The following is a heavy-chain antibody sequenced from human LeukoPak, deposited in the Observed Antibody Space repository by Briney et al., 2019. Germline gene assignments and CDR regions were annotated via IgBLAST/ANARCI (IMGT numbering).Heavy chain of an antibody. CDR2: IYYSGST. D-gene: IGHD4-17*01. CDR3: ARNYGDYVSWVY. CDR1: GGSISSYY. J-gene: IGHJ4*02. Sequence: SETLSLTCTVSGGSISSYYRSWIRQPPGKGLEWIGYIYYSGSTNYNPSLKSRVTISVDTSKNQFSLKLSSVTAADTAVYYCARNYGDYVSWVYWGQGTLVTVSS. V-gene: IGHV4-59*01.